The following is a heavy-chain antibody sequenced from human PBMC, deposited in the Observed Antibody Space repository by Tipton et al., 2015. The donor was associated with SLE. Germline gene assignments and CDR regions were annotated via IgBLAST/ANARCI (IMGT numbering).Heavy chain of an antibody. J-gene: IGHJ6*02. Sequence: TLSLTCAVYGGSFSGYYWSWIRQPPGKGLEWIGEINHSGSTNYNPSLKSRVTMTTDTSTSTAYMELRSLRSDDTAVYYCARANLGQWLSYGMDVWGQGTTVTVSS. V-gene: IGHV4-34*10. D-gene: IGHD6-19*01. CDR1: GGSFSGYY. CDR2: INHSGST. CDR3: ARANLGQWLSYGMDV.